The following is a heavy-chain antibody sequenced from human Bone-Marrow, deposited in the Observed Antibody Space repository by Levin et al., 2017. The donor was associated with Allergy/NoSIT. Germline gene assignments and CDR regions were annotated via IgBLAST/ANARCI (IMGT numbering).Heavy chain of an antibody. D-gene: IGHD6-19*01. J-gene: IGHJ3*01. CDR2: LSGSGGST. V-gene: IGHV3-23*01. CDR1: GFTFSRYG. CDR3: AKDRGWYGEAFDT. Sequence: GGSLRLSCAASGFTFSRYGMSWVRQAPGKGLEWVSALSGSGGSTYYADSVKGRSTASRDNSKNTLFLQMNSLRVEDTAVYYCAKDRGWYGEAFDTWGKGTMVTVSS.